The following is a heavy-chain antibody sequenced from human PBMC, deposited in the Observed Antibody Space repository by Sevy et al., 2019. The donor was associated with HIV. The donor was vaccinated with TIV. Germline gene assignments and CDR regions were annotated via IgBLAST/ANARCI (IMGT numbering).Heavy chain of an antibody. CDR2: ISGSGGST. D-gene: IGHD6-13*01. Sequence: GGSLRLSCAASGFIFSSYVMTWVRQAPGKWLEWVSTISGSGGSTYYADSVKGRFSISRDNSKKMLDLQMNSLRAEDTAVYYCEAIATAGRDYWGQGILVTVSS. CDR1: GFIFSSYV. CDR3: EAIATAGRDY. J-gene: IGHJ4*02. V-gene: IGHV3-23*01.